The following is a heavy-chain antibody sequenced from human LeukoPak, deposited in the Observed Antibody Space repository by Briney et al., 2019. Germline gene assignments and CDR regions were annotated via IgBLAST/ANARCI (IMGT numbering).Heavy chain of an antibody. CDR3: ARGTSSGYRIDY. D-gene: IGHD3-22*01. CDR2: INTSGTT. Sequence: PSETLSLTCTVSGGSISTYYGNWIRQPAGKGLEWIGRINTSGTTNYNPSLKSRVTMSLDTSKNQFSLKLTSVTAADTAVYYCARGTSSGYRIDYWGQGTLVTVSS. V-gene: IGHV4-4*07. CDR1: GGSISTYY. J-gene: IGHJ4*02.